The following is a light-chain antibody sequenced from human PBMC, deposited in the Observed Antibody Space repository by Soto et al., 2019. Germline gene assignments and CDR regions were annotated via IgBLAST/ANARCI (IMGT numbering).Light chain of an antibody. Sequence: EILLTQSPGTLSLSPGERATLSCRASQSVSSRNLAWYQQKPGQAPRLLIYGASSRANGIPDRFSGSGSGTDFTLTISRLEPEDFAVYYCEQYGSSSLFGQGTRLE. CDR1: QSVSSRN. J-gene: IGKJ5*01. V-gene: IGKV3-20*01. CDR2: GAS. CDR3: EQYGSSSL.